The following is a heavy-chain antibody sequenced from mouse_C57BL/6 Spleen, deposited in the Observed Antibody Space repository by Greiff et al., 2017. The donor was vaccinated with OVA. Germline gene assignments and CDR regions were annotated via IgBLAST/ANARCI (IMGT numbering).Heavy chain of an antibody. D-gene: IGHD1-1*01. V-gene: IGHV1-82*01. Sequence: VQLQQSGPELVKPGASVKISCKASGYAFSSSWMNWVKQRPGKGLEWIGRIYPGDGDTNYNGKFKGKATLTADKSSSTSYMQLSSLTSEDSAVYFCAIDYYGLFDYWGQGTTLTVSS. CDR2: IYPGDGDT. J-gene: IGHJ2*01. CDR1: GYAFSSSW. CDR3: AIDYYGLFDY.